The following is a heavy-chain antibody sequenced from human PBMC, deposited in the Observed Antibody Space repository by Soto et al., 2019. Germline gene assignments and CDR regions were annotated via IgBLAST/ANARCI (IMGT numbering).Heavy chain of an antibody. CDR1: GGSLSDYF. CDR3: ARGGISHLAFFYYMDV. J-gene: IGHJ6*03. V-gene: IGHV4-34*01. CDR2: INHLGSI. D-gene: IGHD2-21*01. Sequence: QVQLQQWGAGLLKPSETLSLTCVVSGGSLSDYFWSWIRQPPGMALEWIGEINHLGSINYNPSLKTRVPMSVDTSKNQVSPTLNSVTAADTATYYRARGGISHLAFFYYMDVWDRGTTVTVSS.